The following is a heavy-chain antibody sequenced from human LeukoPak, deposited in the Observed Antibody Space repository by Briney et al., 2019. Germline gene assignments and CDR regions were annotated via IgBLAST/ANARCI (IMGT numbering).Heavy chain of an antibody. J-gene: IGHJ4*02. CDR2: IIPIFGTA. D-gene: IGHD1-26*01. Sequence: GASVKVSCKASGGTFSSYAISWVRQVPGQGLEWMGGIIPIFGTANYAQKFQGRVTITTDESTTTAYMELSSLRSEDTAVYYCATVGARAYWGQGTLVTVSS. V-gene: IGHV1-69*05. CDR1: GGTFSSYA. CDR3: ATVGARAY.